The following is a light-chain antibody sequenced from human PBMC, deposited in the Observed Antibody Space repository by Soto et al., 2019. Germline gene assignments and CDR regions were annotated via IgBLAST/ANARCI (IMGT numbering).Light chain of an antibody. CDR2: WAS. Sequence: DIVMTQSPDSLAVSLGERATINCKSTQSVLYNSNNKNYLAWYQQKPGQPPKLLIYWASSRDSGVPDRFSGSGSGTDFTLTISSLQAEYVAVYYCQQYYRSPRTFGQGTKVEIK. CDR1: QSVLYNSNNKNY. J-gene: IGKJ1*01. V-gene: IGKV4-1*01. CDR3: QQYYRSPRT.